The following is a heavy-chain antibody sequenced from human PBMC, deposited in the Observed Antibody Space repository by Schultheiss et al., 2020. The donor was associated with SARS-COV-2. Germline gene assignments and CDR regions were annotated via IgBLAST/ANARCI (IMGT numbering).Heavy chain of an antibody. V-gene: IGHV3-33*08. CDR3: TTDHIVGATMDAFDI. CDR1: GFTFSSYA. Sequence: GGSLRLSCAASGFTFSSYAMSWVRQAPGKGLEWVAVIWYDGSNKYYADSVKGRFTISRDNSKNTLYLQMNSLRAEDTAVYYCTTDHIVGATMDAFDIWGQGTMVTVSS. D-gene: IGHD1-26*01. J-gene: IGHJ3*02. CDR2: IWYDGSNK.